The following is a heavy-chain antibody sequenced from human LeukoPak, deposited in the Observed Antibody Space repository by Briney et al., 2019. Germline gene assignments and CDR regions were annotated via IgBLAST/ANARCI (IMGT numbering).Heavy chain of an antibody. CDR1: GYTLTELS. V-gene: IGHV1-24*01. D-gene: IGHD1-26*01. J-gene: IGHJ3*02. CDR3: ATVSIVVDAFDI. CDR2: FDPEDGET. Sequence: ASVKVSCKVSGYTLTELSMHWVRQAPGKGLEWMGGFDPEDGETIYAQKFQGRVTMTEDTSTDTAYMELSSLRSEDTAVYYCATVSIVVDAFDIWGQGTMVTVSS.